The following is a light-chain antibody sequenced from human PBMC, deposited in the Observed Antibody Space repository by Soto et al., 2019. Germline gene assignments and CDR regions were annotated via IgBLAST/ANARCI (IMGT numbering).Light chain of an antibody. CDR3: QPSHSNAIT. CDR2: AAS. CDR1: QSIRYY. V-gene: IGKV1-39*01. J-gene: IGKJ5*01. Sequence: DIQMTQSPSSLSASVGDRVSITCRASQSIRYYLNWYQQKPGKAPKLLINAASILQSGVPSRFSGSGSGTDFTLTISSLQPEDSATYYCQPSHSNAITFGHGTRLEIK.